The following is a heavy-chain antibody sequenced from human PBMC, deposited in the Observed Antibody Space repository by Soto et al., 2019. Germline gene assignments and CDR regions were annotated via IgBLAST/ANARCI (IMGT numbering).Heavy chain of an antibody. CDR3: ARRDYSTSSLGTFDY. CDR1: GGSIGSHY. CDR2: VHYGGST. Sequence: ETLSLTCVVSGGSIGSHYWSWIRQPPGGGLEWIGYVHYGGSTNYNPSLKSRVTMSVDTSKNQFYLNLSSVTAADTALYFCARRDYSTSSLGTFDYWGQGLLVTVSS. J-gene: IGHJ4*02. V-gene: IGHV4-59*11. D-gene: IGHD6-6*01.